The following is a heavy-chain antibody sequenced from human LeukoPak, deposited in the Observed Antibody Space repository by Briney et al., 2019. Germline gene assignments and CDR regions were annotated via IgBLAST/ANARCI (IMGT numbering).Heavy chain of an antibody. CDR2: IYSDDDK. V-gene: IGHV2-5*02. CDR1: GVSLTNSAVG. J-gene: IGHJ5*02. Sequence: KESGPTLVKPTQTLTLTCTFSGVSLTNSAVGVGWIRKPPGQALEWLALIYSDDDKRYNPSLKTRLSITKDTSKNQVVLTMTNVDLVDTATYFCAHRGKYLTGFDPWGQGTLVIVSS. CDR3: AHRGKYLTGFDP. D-gene: IGHD2/OR15-2a*01.